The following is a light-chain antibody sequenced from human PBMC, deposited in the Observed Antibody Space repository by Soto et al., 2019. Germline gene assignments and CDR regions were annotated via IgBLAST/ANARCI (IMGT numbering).Light chain of an antibody. CDR1: QSVSSY. Sequence: EIVLTQSPATLSLSPGERATLSCRASQSVSSYIAWYQQKPGQAPRLLIYDASNRATGIPARFSGSGSGTDFTLTISSLEPEDFAVYYCQQRSNWPSFGPGTNVDIK. J-gene: IGKJ3*01. CDR3: QQRSNWPS. CDR2: DAS. V-gene: IGKV3-11*01.